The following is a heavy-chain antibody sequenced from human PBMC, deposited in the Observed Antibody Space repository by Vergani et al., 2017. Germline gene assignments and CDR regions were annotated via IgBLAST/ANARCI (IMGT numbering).Heavy chain of an antibody. D-gene: IGHD3-10*01. J-gene: IGHJ6*02. CDR2: IYYSGST. CDR3: ARDYYGSGSYSDYYGMDV. Sequence: QLQLQESGPGLVKPSETLSLTCTVSGGSISSSSYYWGWIRQPPGKGLEWIGYIYYSGSTNYNPSLKSRVTISVDTSKNQFSLKLSAVTAADTAVYYCARDYYGSGSYSDYYGMDVWGQGTTVTVSS. CDR1: GGSISSSSYY. V-gene: IGHV4-61*05.